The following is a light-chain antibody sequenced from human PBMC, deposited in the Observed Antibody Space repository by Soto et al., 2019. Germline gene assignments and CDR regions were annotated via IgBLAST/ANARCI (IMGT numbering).Light chain of an antibody. J-gene: IGLJ1*01. CDR2: DVS. Sequence: QSALTQPRSVSGSPGQSVTISCTGTSSDVGGYNYVSWYQQHPGKAPKLLIYDVSERPSGVPDRFSGSKSGNTASLTISGLQAEDEADYYCCSYAGSSSYVFGTGTKV. V-gene: IGLV2-11*01. CDR3: CSYAGSSSYV. CDR1: SSDVGGYNY.